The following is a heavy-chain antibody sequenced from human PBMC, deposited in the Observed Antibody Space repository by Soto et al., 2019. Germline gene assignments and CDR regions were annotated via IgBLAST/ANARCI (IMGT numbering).Heavy chain of an antibody. CDR3: VRHRNSRGSWYWVDP. CDR2: INHSGST. Sequence: SETLSLTCAVYGGSFSCYYWSWIRQPPGKGLEWIGEINHSGSTNYNPSLKGRISISVDTSKNQFSLKLSSVTAADTAVYYCVRHRNSRGSWYWVDPWGQGTLVTVSS. D-gene: IGHD6-13*01. CDR1: GGSFSCYY. J-gene: IGHJ5*02. V-gene: IGHV4-34*01.